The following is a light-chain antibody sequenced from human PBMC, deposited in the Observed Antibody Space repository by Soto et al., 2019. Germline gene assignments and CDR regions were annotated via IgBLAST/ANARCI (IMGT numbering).Light chain of an antibody. V-gene: IGKV3-11*01. Sequence: EIVLTQSPATLSLSPGERATLSCRASQSVSSYFAWLQQKPGQAPRLLIYDASNRDTGSPARISGSGSGTDFTLTISSLAPEDFAVYYCPQRSKWPLTFGGGTKVEIK. CDR2: DAS. CDR1: QSVSSY. CDR3: PQRSKWPLT. J-gene: IGKJ4*01.